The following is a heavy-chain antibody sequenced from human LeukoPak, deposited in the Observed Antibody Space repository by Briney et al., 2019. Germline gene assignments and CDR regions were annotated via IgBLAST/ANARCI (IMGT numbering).Heavy chain of an antibody. D-gene: IGHD1-26*01. Sequence: GGSLRLSCAASGFTFSSYAMSWVRQAPGKGLEWVSAISGSGGSTYYADSVKGRFTISRDNSKNTLYLQMNSLRAEDTAVYYCAKDRGVGATQQRYGMDVWGQGTTVTVSS. CDR2: ISGSGGST. CDR1: GFTFSSYA. J-gene: IGHJ6*02. V-gene: IGHV3-23*01. CDR3: AKDRGVGATQQRYGMDV.